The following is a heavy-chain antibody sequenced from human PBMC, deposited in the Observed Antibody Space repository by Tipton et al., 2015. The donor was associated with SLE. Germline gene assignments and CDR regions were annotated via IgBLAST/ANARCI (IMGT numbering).Heavy chain of an antibody. V-gene: IGHV4-34*01. D-gene: IGHD1-26*01. J-gene: IGHJ3*02. CDR2: INHSGST. CDR1: GGSFSGYY. CDR3: ARDQEPFDI. Sequence: TLSLTCAVYGGSFSGYYWSWIRQPPGKGLEWIGEINHSGSTNYNPSLKSRVTISVDTSKNQFSLKLSYVTAADTAVYYCARDQEPFDIWGQGTMVTVSS.